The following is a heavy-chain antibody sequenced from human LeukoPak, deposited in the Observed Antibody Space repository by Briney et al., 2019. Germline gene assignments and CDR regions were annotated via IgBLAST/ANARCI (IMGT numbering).Heavy chain of an antibody. V-gene: IGHV4-38-2*01. CDR2: IYHSGST. CDR1: GYSINSGYY. J-gene: IGHJ3*02. CDR3: ARHRAGATSYDAFDI. Sequence: PSETLSLTCAVSGYSINSGYYWGWIRPPPGKGLEWIGSIYHSGSTSYNPSLKSRVTISVDTSKSQFSLKLSSVTAADTAVYYCARHRAGATSYDAFDIWGQGTMVTVSS. D-gene: IGHD1-26*01.